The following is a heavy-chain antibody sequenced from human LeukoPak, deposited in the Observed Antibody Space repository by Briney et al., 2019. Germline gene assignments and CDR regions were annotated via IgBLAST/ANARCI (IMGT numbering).Heavy chain of an antibody. V-gene: IGHV4-4*07. CDR2: IYTSGNT. D-gene: IGHD2-2*01. CDR1: GGSISSYY. J-gene: IGHJ2*01. Sequence: PSETLSLTCTVSGGSISSYYWSWIRQPAGKGLEWIGRIYTSGNTNYNPSLKSRVTMSVDTSKNQFSLKLSSVTAADTAVYYCARDMDCSSTSCYLHWYFDLWGRGTLVTVSS. CDR3: ARDMDCSSTSCYLHWYFDL.